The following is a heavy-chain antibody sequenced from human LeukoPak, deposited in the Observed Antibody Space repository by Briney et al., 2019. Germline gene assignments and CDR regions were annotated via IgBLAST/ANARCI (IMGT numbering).Heavy chain of an antibody. CDR2: ISSSGTYM. Sequence: GGSLRLSCAASGFTFRTSSMNWVRQAPGKGLEWVSSISSSGTYMFYVDSLKGRLTISRDNANNSLYLQMNSLRAEDTAVYYCARGGGSLNYWGQGILVTVSS. CDR1: GFTFRTSS. CDR3: ARGGGSLNY. J-gene: IGHJ4*02. V-gene: IGHV3-21*06. D-gene: IGHD1-26*01.